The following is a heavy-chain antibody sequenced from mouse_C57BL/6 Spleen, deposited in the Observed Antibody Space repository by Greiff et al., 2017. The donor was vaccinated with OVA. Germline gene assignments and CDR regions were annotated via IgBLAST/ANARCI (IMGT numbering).Heavy chain of an antibody. CDR1: GFSLPSYG. D-gene: IGHD2-4*01. V-gene: IGHV2-6-1*01. CDR3: ARHQYYDYGEFAY. CDR2: IWSDGST. Sequence: VQLQQSGPGLVAPSQSLSITCTVSGFSLPSYGVHWVRQPPGKGLEWLVVIWSDGSTTYNSALKSRLSISKDNSKSQVFLKMNSLQTEDTAMYDCARHQYYDYGEFAYWGQGTLVTVSA. J-gene: IGHJ3*01.